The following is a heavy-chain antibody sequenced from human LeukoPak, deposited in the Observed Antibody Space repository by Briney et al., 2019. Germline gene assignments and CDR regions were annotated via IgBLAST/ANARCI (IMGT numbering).Heavy chain of an antibody. V-gene: IGHV3-48*01. CDR3: AKDRFPETSQRPLSFDS. D-gene: IGHD2/OR15-2a*01. J-gene: IGHJ4*02. CDR2: ISSSSSTI. Sequence: GGSLRLSCAASGFTFSSYSMNWVRQAPGKGLEWVSYISSSSSTIYYADSVKGRFTISRDNSKNTLSLQMNSLRAEDTAVYYCAKDRFPETSQRPLSFDSWGQGTLVTVSS. CDR1: GFTFSSYS.